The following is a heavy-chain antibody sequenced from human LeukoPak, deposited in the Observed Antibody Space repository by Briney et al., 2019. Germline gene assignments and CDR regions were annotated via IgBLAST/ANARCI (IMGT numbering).Heavy chain of an antibody. CDR2: INSDGSTT. Sequence: PGGSLRFSCAASGFTFSSYWMHWVRQAPGKGLFWVSRINSDGSTTNYADSVKGRFTISRDNAENTMYLQMNSLRVEDTAVYYCTRRVSATRWFDPWGQGTLVTVSS. V-gene: IGHV3-74*01. CDR3: TRRVSATRWFDP. J-gene: IGHJ5*02. D-gene: IGHD2-15*01. CDR1: GFTFSSYW.